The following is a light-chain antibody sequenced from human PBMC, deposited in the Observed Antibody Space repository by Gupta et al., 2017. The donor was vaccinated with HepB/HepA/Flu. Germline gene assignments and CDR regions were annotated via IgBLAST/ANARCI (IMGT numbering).Light chain of an antibody. J-gene: IGKJ5*01. CDR2: TAS. V-gene: IGKV1-9*01. CDR3: QQFNSYPIT. Sequence: DIQLTQSPSFLSASVGDRVTITCRASQDINSYLIWYQQKPGKAPNLPIYTASTLQGGVPSRFSGSGSGTEFTLTISSLQPEDFATYYCQQFNSYPITFGQGTRLDIK. CDR1: QDINSY.